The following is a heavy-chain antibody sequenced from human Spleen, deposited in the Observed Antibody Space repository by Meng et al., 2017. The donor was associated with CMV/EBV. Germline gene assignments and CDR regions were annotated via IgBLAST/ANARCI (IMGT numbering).Heavy chain of an antibody. CDR2: ISSSTGYI. CDR3: AREREDRIYGGTTDYYYYGMDV. D-gene: IGHD1-7*01. J-gene: IGHJ6*02. V-gene: IGHV3-11*06. Sequence: GGSLRLSCAASGFTFSDYYMSWIRQAPGKGLEWVSSISSSTGYIYYADSVKGRFTISRDNAKISLYLQMNSLRAEDTAVYYCAREREDRIYGGTTDYYYYGMDVWGQGTTVTVSS. CDR1: GFTFSDYY.